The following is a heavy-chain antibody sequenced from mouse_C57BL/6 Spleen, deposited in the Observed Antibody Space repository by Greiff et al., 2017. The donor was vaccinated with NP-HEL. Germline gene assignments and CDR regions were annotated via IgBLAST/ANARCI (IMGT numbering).Heavy chain of an antibody. Sequence: DVMLVESGGDLVKPGGSLKLSCAASGFTFSSYGMSWVRQTPDKRLEWVATISSGGSYTYYPDSVKGRFTISRDNAKNTLYLQMSSLKSEDTAMYYCARHGGTTKRYYFDYWGQGTTLTVSS. CDR1: GFTFSSYG. CDR2: ISSGGSYT. V-gene: IGHV5-6*02. J-gene: IGHJ2*01. D-gene: IGHD2-1*01. CDR3: ARHGGTTKRYYFDY.